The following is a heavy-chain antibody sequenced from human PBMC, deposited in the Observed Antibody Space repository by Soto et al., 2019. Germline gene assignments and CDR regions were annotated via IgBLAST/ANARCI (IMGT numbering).Heavy chain of an antibody. V-gene: IGHV4-30-2*01. Sequence: SETLSLTCAVSGGSISSGGYSWSWIRQPPGKGLEWIGYIYHSGSTYYNPSLKSRVTISVDRSKNQFSLKLSSVTAADTAVYYCARASIAAAGTFDYWGQGTLVTVSS. D-gene: IGHD6-13*01. CDR2: IYHSGST. J-gene: IGHJ4*02. CDR3: ARASIAAAGTFDY. CDR1: GGSISSGGYS.